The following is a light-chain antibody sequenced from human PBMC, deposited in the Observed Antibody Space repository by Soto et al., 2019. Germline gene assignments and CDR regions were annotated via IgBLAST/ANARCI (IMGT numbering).Light chain of an antibody. CDR3: MQALQTPI. J-gene: IGKJ4*01. CDR1: QSLLHSNGYNY. Sequence: DIVMTQSPLSLPVTPGEPASISCRSSQSLLHSNGYNYLDWYLQKPGQSPQLLIYLGSNRASGVPDRFTGSGSGTDFTLKISRVEAEDVGVYYCMQALQTPIFGGGTKVVI. CDR2: LGS. V-gene: IGKV2-28*01.